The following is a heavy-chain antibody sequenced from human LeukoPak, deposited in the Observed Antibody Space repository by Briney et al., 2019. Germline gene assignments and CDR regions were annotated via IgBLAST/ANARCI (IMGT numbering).Heavy chain of an antibody. CDR1: GYTFTSYY. D-gene: IGHD3-3*01. V-gene: IGHV1-46*01. CDR3: ARGSDFWSGYFNWFDP. J-gene: IGHJ5*02. Sequence: ASVKVSCKASGYTFTSYYMHWVRQAPGQGLEWMGIINPSGGSTSYAQKFQGRVTMTRDTSTSTVYMELSSLRSEDTAVYYCARGSDFWSGYFNWFDPWGQGTLVTVSS. CDR2: INPSGGST.